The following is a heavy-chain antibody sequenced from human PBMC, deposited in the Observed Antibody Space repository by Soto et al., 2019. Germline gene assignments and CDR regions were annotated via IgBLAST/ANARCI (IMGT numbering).Heavy chain of an antibody. Sequence: QVQLVESGGGVVQPGRSLRLSCEGSVFIFGKYDMYWVRQAPGKGLEWVTKISHDGRNKDYEDSVQGRFTISRDNSRDTMYLEMNSLRPEDTAIYYCAKGGLPWWSQGIDFWGQGTLVTVSA. V-gene: IGHV3-30*18. CDR3: AKGGLPWWSQGIDF. CDR2: ISHDGRNK. J-gene: IGHJ4*02. D-gene: IGHD2-8*02. CDR1: VFIFGKYD.